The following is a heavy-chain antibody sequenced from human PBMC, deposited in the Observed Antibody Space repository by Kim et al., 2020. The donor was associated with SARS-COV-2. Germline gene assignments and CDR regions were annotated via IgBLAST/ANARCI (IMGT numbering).Heavy chain of an antibody. CDR1: GFTFSSYE. CDR2: ISSSGSTI. D-gene: IGHD1-26*01. V-gene: IGHV3-48*03. Sequence: GGSLRLSCAASGFTFSSYEMNWVRQAPGKGLEWVSYISSSGSTIYYADSVKGRFTISRDNAKNSLYLQMNSLRAEDTAVYYCARGSPWWELPPGVYWGQGTLVTVSS. J-gene: IGHJ4*02. CDR3: ARGSPWWELPPGVY.